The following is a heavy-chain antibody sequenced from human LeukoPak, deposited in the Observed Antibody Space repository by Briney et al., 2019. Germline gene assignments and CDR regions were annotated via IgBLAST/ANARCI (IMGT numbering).Heavy chain of an antibody. CDR2: IIPIFGTA. V-gene: IGHV1-69*13. J-gene: IGHJ4*02. D-gene: IGHD3-22*01. CDR1: GGTLSRFA. Sequence: GASVKVSCKASGGTLSRFAISWVRQAPGQGLEWMGGIIPIFGTANYAQKFQGRVTITADESTSTAYMELSSLRSEDTAVYYCASHYYDSSGVTSRFYYFDYWGQGTLVTVSS. CDR3: ASHYYDSSGVTSRFYYFDY.